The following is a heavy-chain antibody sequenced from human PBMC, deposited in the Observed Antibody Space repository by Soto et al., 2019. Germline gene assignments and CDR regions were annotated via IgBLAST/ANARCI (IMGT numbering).Heavy chain of an antibody. J-gene: IGHJ3*02. CDR2: ISYDGSNK. Sequence: QVQLVESGGGVVQPGRSLRLSCAASGFTFRSYGMHWVRQAPAKGLEWVAVISYDGSNKYYADSVKGRFTISRDNYKNTLYLQMNSLRAEDTAVYYCAKGGVRSTPNAFDIWGQGTMVTVSS. D-gene: IGHD1-26*01. V-gene: IGHV3-30*18. CDR1: GFTFRSYG. CDR3: AKGGVRSTPNAFDI.